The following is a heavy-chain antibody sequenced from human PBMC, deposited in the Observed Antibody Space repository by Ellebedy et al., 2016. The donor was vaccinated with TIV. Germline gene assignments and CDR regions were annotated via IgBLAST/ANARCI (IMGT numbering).Heavy chain of an antibody. CDR2: IYYSGST. D-gene: IGHD4-17*01. J-gene: IGHJ4*02. CDR1: GGSISSSSYY. V-gene: IGHV4-39*07. Sequence: SETLSLTXTVSGGSISSSSYYWGWIRQPPGKGLEWIGSIYYSGSTYYNPSLKSRVTISVDTSKNQFSLKLSSVTAADTAVYYCARGPRARYGACDYWGQGTLVTVSS. CDR3: ARGPRARYGACDY.